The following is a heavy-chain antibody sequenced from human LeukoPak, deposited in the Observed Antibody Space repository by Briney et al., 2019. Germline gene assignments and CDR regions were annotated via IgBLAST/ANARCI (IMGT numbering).Heavy chain of an antibody. V-gene: IGHV4-34*01. CDR3: VRGNVKHYHSVADEYYYYMDV. Sequence: SETLSLSCAVHGDSFSGFYWTWVRQAPGKGLEWIGEISYSGTPRYHPSLNSRLTVTLVTAKKQISLTLSPVTAADTAVYFCVRGNVKHYHSVADEYYYYMDVWGKGTAVIVSS. CDR2: ISYSGTP. J-gene: IGHJ6*03. CDR1: GDSFSGFY. D-gene: IGHD6-19*01.